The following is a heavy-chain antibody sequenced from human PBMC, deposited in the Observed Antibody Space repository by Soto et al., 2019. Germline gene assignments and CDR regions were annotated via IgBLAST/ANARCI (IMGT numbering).Heavy chain of an antibody. Sequence: ASVKVSCKASGYTFTCYYMHWVRQAPGQGLEWMGWINPNSGGTNYAQKLQGRVTMTTDTSTSTAYMELRSLRSDDTAVYYCARGVGSGTYYNQYNWFDPWGQGTLVTVSS. CDR1: GYTFTCYY. J-gene: IGHJ5*02. V-gene: IGHV1-2*02. CDR3: ARGVGSGTYYNQYNWFDP. D-gene: IGHD3-10*01. CDR2: INPNSGGT.